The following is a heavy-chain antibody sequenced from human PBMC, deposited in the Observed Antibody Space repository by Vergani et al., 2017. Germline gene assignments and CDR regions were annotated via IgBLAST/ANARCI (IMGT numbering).Heavy chain of an antibody. J-gene: IGHJ6*02. D-gene: IGHD2-8*01. CDR2: ISWNSGSI. CDR1: GFTFDDYA. V-gene: IGHV3-9*01. Sequence: EVQLVESGGGLVQPGRSLRLSCAASGFTFDDYAMHWVRQAPGKGLEWVSGISWNSGSIGYADSVKGRFTISRDNAKNSLYLQMNSLRAEDTAVYYCARGDCTNGLSPSRKVVDVWGQGTTVTVSS. CDR3: ARGDCTNGLSPSRKVVDV.